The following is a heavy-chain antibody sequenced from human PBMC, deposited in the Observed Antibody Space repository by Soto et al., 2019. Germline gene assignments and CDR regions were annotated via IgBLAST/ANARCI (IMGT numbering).Heavy chain of an antibody. J-gene: IGHJ4*02. CDR2: ISYDERNI. V-gene: IGHV3-30*04. CDR1: GFIFRNYA. Sequence: QVELVESGGGVVQPGTSLRLSCAASGFIFRNYAMHWVRQAPGKGLEWVADISYDERNIHYPDSVRCRFTISRDNSKNTLFLQMNNLRPEDTAVYYCARDSWGFDCWGQGTLVTVSS. CDR3: ARDSWGFDC. D-gene: IGHD2-15*01.